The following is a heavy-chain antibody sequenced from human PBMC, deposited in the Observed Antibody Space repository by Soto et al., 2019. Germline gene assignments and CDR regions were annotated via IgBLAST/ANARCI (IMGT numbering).Heavy chain of an antibody. Sequence: ASVKVSCKASGGTFSSYAISWVRQAPGQGLEWMGGIIPIFGTANYAQKFQGRVTITADESTSTAYMELSSLRSEDTAVYYCVSGAAAGDYYYYYGMDVWGQGTTVTVSS. CDR3: VSGAAAGDYYYYYGMDV. D-gene: IGHD6-13*01. V-gene: IGHV1-69*13. CDR2: IIPIFGTA. J-gene: IGHJ6*02. CDR1: GGTFSSYA.